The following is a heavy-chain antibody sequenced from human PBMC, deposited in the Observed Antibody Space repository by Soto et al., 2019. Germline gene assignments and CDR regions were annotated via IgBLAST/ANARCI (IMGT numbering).Heavy chain of an antibody. CDR1: GYNFATYW. CDR2: IYAGESDT. V-gene: IGHV5-51*01. CDR3: ARQYCIRTSCQLDY. Sequence: GESLKISCQGSGYNFATYWIGWVRPMPGKGLEWMGIIYAGESDTRYSPPFQGQVTMSVDKSISTAYLQWSGLKASDTAMYYCARQYCIRTSCQLDYWGQGTLVTVSS. D-gene: IGHD2-2*01. J-gene: IGHJ4*02.